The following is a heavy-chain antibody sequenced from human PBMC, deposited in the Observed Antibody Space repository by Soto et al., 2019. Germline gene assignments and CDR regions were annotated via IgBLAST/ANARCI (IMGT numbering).Heavy chain of an antibody. CDR1: GFTFSSYA. V-gene: IGHV3-23*01. CDR2: ISGSGGST. Sequence: EVQLLESGGGLVQPGGSLRLSCAASGFTFSSYAMCWVRQAPGKGLEWVSAISGSGGSTYYADSVKGRFTISRDNSKNTLYLQMNSLRAEDTAVYYCARGEDSGWDAFDIWGQGTMVTVSS. J-gene: IGHJ3*02. CDR3: ARGEDSGWDAFDI. D-gene: IGHD3-16*01.